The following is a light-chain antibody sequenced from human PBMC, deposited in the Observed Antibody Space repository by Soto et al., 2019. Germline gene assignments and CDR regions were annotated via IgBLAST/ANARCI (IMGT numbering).Light chain of an antibody. Sequence: DIEMTQSPPILSVSPGEGGTLSCRASQRISTNLAWYQHIPGQAPRLLIVSSSRRPTDVPARFSGSGSGTDFTLTIISLQSEDSAFHYCQQYNNLPPTFGQGTKVEVK. CDR1: QRISTN. J-gene: IGKJ1*01. CDR2: SSS. CDR3: QQYNNLPPT. V-gene: IGKV3-15*01.